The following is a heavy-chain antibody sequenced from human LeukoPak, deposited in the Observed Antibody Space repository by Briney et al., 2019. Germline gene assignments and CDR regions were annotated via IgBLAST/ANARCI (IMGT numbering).Heavy chain of an antibody. V-gene: IGHV1-18*04. J-gene: IGHJ5*02. CDR1: GYTFTSYA. CDR3: ARDLDGDSNS. CDR2: ISTYNGNT. Sequence: ASVKVSCKTSGYTFTSYAISWVRQAPGQGLEWMGWISTYNGNTNYAQKLQGRDTMTTDTSTSTAYLELRSLRSDDTAVYYCARDLDGDSNSWGQGTLVTVSS. D-gene: IGHD4-17*01.